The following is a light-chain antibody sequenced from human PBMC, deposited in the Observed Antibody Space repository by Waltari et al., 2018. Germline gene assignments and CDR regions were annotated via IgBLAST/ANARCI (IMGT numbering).Light chain of an antibody. V-gene: IGKV3-15*01. CDR1: ESVSGT. J-gene: IGKJ2*01. Sequence: EIVMTQSPATLSVSPGDRATLSCRASESVSGTLAWYQQRPGQAPSLLIYGASTRASGIPARLSGSGSGTEFTLTISSLQSEDFAVYYCHQYNNWPYTFGQGTKLEIK. CDR3: HQYNNWPYT. CDR2: GAS.